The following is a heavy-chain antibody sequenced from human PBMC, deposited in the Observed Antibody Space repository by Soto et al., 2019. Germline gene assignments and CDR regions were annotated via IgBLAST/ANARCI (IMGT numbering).Heavy chain of an antibody. V-gene: IGHV3-30*18. CDR2: ISYDVVTK. Sequence: QPGGSLRLSCAASGFTFSSYGMHWVRQAQGRGLGGVALISYDVVTKYYADAVKGRFTISRDNSTNTLYLQMNSRRAEDMVVYYCAKELGAWLLDYWGQGPPVTVSS. J-gene: IGHJ4*02. D-gene: IGHD5-12*01. CDR3: AKELGAWLLDY. CDR1: GFTFSSYG.